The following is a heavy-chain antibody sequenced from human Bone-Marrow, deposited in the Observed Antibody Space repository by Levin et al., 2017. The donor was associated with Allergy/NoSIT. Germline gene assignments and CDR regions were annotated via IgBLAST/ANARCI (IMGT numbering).Heavy chain of an antibody. D-gene: IGHD1-1*01. CDR3: ATGYPKLAFHY. CDR2: IKGNTDGGAT. Sequence: GGSLRLSCGASGFTFSNAWMTWIRQAPGKGLEWIGRIKGNTDGGATEYAAPVKGRFTISRDDFKCTLYLQIDSLRTEDTAVYYCATGYPKLAFHYWGQGTLVTVSS. J-gene: IGHJ4*02. CDR1: GFTFSNAW. V-gene: IGHV3-15*01.